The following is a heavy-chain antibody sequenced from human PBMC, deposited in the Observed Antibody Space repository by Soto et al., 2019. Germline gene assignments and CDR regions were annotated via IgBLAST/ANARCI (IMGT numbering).Heavy chain of an antibody. J-gene: IGHJ6*02. CDR1: AFSFSHYA. D-gene: IGHD2-15*01. CDR3: ARAGYCSGGRCYSPYYHYYGMDV. CDR2: ISYDGNIK. Sequence: GGSLRLSCGASAFSFSHYAMHWVRQAPGKGLECVAVISYDGNIKRYADSVKGRFTISRDNSANTLYLQMNSLSPEDTAVYYCARAGYCSGGRCYSPYYHYYGMDVWAQGTTVTDTS. V-gene: IGHV3-30-3*01.